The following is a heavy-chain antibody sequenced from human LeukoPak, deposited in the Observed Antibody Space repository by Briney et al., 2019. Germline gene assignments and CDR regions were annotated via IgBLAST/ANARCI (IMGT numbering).Heavy chain of an antibody. Sequence: SETLSLTCTVSGGSISSGSYYWSWIRQPAGKGLEWFGRIYTSGSTNYNPSLKSRVTISVDTSKNQFSLKLSSVTAADTAVYYCARTVDSSGWYPYYYYMDVWGKGTTVTVSS. J-gene: IGHJ6*03. CDR1: GGSISSGSYY. D-gene: IGHD6-19*01. CDR3: ARTVDSSGWYPYYYYMDV. V-gene: IGHV4-61*02. CDR2: IYTSGST.